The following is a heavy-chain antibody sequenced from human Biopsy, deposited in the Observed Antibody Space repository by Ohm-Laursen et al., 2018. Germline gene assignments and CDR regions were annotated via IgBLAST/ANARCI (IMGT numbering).Heavy chain of an antibody. J-gene: IGHJ4*02. CDR3: ARDRMTDVFGGPTRTDVFDS. D-gene: IGHD3-10*01. Sequence: SVKVSCKSSGYTFTDYYIHWVRQSPGQGLEWMGWINPNSGATNSAQKFRDRVTLTRDTSISAVYIDLRRLKSDDAAIYYCARDRMTDVFGGPTRTDVFDSWGQGTPVTVSS. CDR2: INPNSGAT. V-gene: IGHV1-2*02. CDR1: GYTFTDYY.